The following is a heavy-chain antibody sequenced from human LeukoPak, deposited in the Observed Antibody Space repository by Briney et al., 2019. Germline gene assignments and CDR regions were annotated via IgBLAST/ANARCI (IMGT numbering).Heavy chain of an antibody. CDR3: ARHHHDYGDYVDY. Sequence: PSETLSLTCTVSGGSISSSSYYWGWIRQPPGKGLEWIGSIYYSGSTYYNPSLKSRATISVDTSKNQFSLKLSSVTAADTAVYYCARHHHDYGDYVDYWGQGTLVTVSS. J-gene: IGHJ4*02. D-gene: IGHD4-17*01. CDR2: IYYSGST. V-gene: IGHV4-39*01. CDR1: GGSISSSSYY.